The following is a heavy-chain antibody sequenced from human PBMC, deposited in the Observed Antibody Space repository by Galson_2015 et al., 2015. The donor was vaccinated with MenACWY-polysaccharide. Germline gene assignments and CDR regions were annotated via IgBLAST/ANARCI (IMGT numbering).Heavy chain of an antibody. V-gene: IGHV1-3*04. CDR1: GYTFVTYT. D-gene: IGHD7-27*01. CDR2: INTGNGIT. CDR3: ATQVNWGALDY. Sequence: SVKVSCKASGYTFVTYTIHWVRQAPGQRLEFMAWINTGNGITIPSPKFEDRIGITRDTSATTAYMELSRLTSEDSAVYYCATQVNWGALDYWGQGTLVTVSS. J-gene: IGHJ4*02.